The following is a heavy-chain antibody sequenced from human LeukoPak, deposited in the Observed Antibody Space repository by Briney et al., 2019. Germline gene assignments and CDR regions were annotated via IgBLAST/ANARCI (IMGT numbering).Heavy chain of an antibody. V-gene: IGHV3-23*01. D-gene: IGHD5-18*01. Sequence: GGSLRLSCAASGFTFSSYAISWVRQAPGKGLEWVSAISGSGGSTYYADSVKGRFTISRDNSKNTLYLQMNSLRAEDTAVYYCAKAPRIQLWRYYFDYWGQGTLVTVSS. CDR1: GFTFSSYA. J-gene: IGHJ4*02. CDR2: ISGSGGST. CDR3: AKAPRIQLWRYYFDY.